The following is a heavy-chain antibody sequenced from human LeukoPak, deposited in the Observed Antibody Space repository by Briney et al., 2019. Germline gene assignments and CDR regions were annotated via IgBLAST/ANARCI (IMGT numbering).Heavy chain of an antibody. J-gene: IGHJ4*02. CDR1: GFTFSSYA. V-gene: IGHV3-23*01. CDR3: AKDLTADMIVVVIPVDY. Sequence: GGSLRLSCAASGFTFSSYAMSWVGQAPGKGLEWVSAISGSGGSTYYADSVKGRFTISRDNSKNTLYLQMNSLRAEDTAVYYCAKDLTADMIVVVIPVDYWGQGTLVTVSS. D-gene: IGHD3-22*01. CDR2: ISGSGGST.